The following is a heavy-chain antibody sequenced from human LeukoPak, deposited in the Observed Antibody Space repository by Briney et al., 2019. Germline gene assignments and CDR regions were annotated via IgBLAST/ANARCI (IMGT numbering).Heavy chain of an antibody. CDR1: GYTFTSYG. D-gene: IGHD3-22*01. CDR3: ASANYYDSVGYYGGDAFDI. Sequence: GASVKVSCKASGYTFTSYGISWVRQAPGQGLEWMGWISAYNGNTHYAQKIQGRVTMTTDTPTSTAYMELRSLRSDDTAVYYCASANYYDSVGYYGGDAFDIWGQGTMVTVSS. V-gene: IGHV1-18*01. CDR2: ISAYNGNT. J-gene: IGHJ3*02.